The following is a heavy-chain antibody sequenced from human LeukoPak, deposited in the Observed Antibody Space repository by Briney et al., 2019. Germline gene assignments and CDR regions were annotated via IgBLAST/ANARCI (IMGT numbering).Heavy chain of an antibody. CDR1: GYTFTGYY. J-gene: IGHJ4*02. V-gene: IGHV1-2*02. Sequence: ASVKVSCKASGYTFTGYYMHWVRQAPGQGLEWMGWINPNGGGTNYAQKFQGRATMTRDTSISTAYMELSRLRSDDTAVYYCARDLESMLPRTQLLYWGGELDHWGQGTLVTVSS. CDR2: INPNGGGT. CDR3: ARDLESMLPRTQLLYWGGELDH. D-gene: IGHD2-2*02.